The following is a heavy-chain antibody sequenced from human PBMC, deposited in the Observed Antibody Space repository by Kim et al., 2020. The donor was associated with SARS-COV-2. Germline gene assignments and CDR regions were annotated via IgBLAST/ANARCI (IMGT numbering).Heavy chain of an antibody. J-gene: IGHJ6*02. Sequence: GESLKISCKGSGYSFTSYWISWVRQMPGKGLEWMGRIDPSDSYTNYSPSFQGHVTISADKSISTAYLQWSSLKASDTAMYYCARLGNGDYRYYYYGMDVWGQGTTVTVSS. CDR3: ARLGNGDYRYYYYGMDV. V-gene: IGHV5-10-1*01. CDR1: GYSFTSYW. D-gene: IGHD4-17*01. CDR2: IDPSDSYT.